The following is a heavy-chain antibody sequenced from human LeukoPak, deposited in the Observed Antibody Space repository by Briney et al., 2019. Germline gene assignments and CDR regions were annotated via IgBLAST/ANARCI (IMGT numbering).Heavy chain of an antibody. CDR3: ARVRYDSSAFDI. D-gene: IGHD3-22*01. J-gene: IGHJ3*02. CDR1: GFTFSSYW. Sequence: GGSLRLSCAASGFTFSSYWTHWVRQAPGKGLVWVSRINSDGSSTSYADSVKGRFTISRDNAKNTLYLQMNSLRAEDTAVYYCARVRYDSSAFDIWGQGTMVTVSS. V-gene: IGHV3-74*01. CDR2: INSDGSST.